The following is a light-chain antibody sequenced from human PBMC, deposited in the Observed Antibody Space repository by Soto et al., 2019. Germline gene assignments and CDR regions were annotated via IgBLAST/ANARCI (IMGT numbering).Light chain of an antibody. CDR2: TNS. CDR1: SSSIGSNS. J-gene: IGLJ1*01. V-gene: IGLV1-44*01. Sequence: QLVLTQPPSASGTPGQRVTITCSGRSSSIGSNSVNWYQQLPRTAPKVLIYTNSQRPSGVPDRFSGSKSGTSASLAISGLQPEDEADYYCAAWDGSLNVYVFGTGTKVTVL. CDR3: AAWDGSLNVYV.